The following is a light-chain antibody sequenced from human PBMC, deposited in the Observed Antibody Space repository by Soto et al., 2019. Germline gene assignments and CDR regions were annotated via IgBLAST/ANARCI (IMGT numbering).Light chain of an antibody. CDR2: RAS. V-gene: IGKV3-15*01. CDR3: QQYNNWPPLT. Sequence: EIVLTQSPGTLSLSPGERATLSCRASQSVGGSYVGWYQQKPGQGPRLLMFRASIRATGFPARFSGSGFGTEFTLTISSLQSEDFAVYYCQQYNNWPPLTFGGGTKVDIK. CDR1: QSVGGS. J-gene: IGKJ4*01.